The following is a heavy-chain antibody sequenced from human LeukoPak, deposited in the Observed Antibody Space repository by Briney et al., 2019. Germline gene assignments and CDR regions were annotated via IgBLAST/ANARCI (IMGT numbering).Heavy chain of an antibody. Sequence: GGSLRLSCAASGFTFDDYAMHWVRQAPGKGLEWVSGISWNSGSIGYADSVKGRFTISRDNSKNTLYLQMGSLRAEDMAVYYCARVVGAPAPYFDYWGQGTLVTVSS. V-gene: IGHV3-9*03. CDR3: ARVVGAPAPYFDY. CDR2: ISWNSGSI. CDR1: GFTFDDYA. J-gene: IGHJ4*02. D-gene: IGHD1-26*01.